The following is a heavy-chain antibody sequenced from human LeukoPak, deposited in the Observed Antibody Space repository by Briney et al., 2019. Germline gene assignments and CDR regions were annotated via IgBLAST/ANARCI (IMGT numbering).Heavy chain of an antibody. Sequence: GGSLRLSCVASGLTFSDSYMSWIRQAPGKGLEWIAYMTNGGYITKYADSVKGRFTISRDNAKNSLYLQMDSLRGDDTAVYYCARGGGRYAFDVWGQGTVVTISP. J-gene: IGHJ3*01. CDR3: ARGGGRYAFDV. CDR2: MTNGGYIT. V-gene: IGHV3-11*01. CDR1: GLTFSDSY.